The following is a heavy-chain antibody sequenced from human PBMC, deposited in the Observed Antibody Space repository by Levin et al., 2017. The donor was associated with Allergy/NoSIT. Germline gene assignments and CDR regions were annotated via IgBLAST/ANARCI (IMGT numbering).Heavy chain of an antibody. CDR1: GFTFSSYY. CDR3: ARGNDYTDYVIDY. J-gene: IGHJ4*02. D-gene: IGHD4-11*01. CDR2: ISTSSGYI. V-gene: IGHV3-21*01. Sequence: PGESLKISCAASGFTFSSYYMNWVRQAPGKGLEWVSSISTSSGYIYYADSLKGRFTISRDNAKNSLFLQMSSLRAEDTAVYYCARGNDYTDYVIDYWGQGTLVTVSS.